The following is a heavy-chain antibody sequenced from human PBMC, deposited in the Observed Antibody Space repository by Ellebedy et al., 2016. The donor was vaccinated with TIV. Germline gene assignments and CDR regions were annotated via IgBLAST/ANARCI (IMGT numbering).Heavy chain of an antibody. CDR2: INHRGST. CDR3: ARAKGYHRYYYGMDV. J-gene: IGHJ6*02. Sequence: SETLSLTXPVYGGSFSGYYWSWIRQPPGKGLEWIGEINHRGSTNYNPTLKSRVTIPVDTSKNQFSLKLSSVTAADTAVYYWARAKGYHRYYYGMDVWGQGTTVTVSS. V-gene: IGHV4-34*01. D-gene: IGHD5-18*01. CDR1: GGSFSGYY.